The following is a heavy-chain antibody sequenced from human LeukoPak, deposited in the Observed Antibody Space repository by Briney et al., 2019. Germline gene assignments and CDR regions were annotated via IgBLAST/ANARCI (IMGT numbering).Heavy chain of an antibody. CDR1: GYTFTSYA. CDR3: ALHIAVAGTRAFDI. CDR2: INAGSGNT. V-gene: IGHV1-3*01. D-gene: IGHD6-19*01. J-gene: IGHJ3*02. Sequence: ASVTVSCKASGYTFTSYAMHWVRQAPGQRPEWMGWINAGSGNTKYSQKFQGRVTITRDTSASTAYMELSSLRSEDTAVYYCALHIAVAGTRAFDIWGQGTMVTVSS.